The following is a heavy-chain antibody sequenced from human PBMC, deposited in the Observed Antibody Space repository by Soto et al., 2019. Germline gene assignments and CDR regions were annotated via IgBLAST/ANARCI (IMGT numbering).Heavy chain of an antibody. V-gene: IGHV3-74*01. D-gene: IGHD3-10*01. Sequence: GGSLRLSCAASGFAFSSYWMHWVRQAPGKGLVWVSRINPDGRTTSYADSVRDRFTISRDNAHDTLYLQMNGLRTEDTAVYYCARVGVGSYHFDCWGQGTQVTVSS. CDR2: INPDGRTT. CDR3: ARVGVGSYHFDC. J-gene: IGHJ4*02. CDR1: GFAFSSYW.